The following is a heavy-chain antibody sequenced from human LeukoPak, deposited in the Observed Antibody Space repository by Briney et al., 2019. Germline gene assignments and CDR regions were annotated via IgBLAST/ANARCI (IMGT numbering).Heavy chain of an antibody. CDR1: GFAFSNFG. CDR3: VKEPPYFYDDSGYYHPPRHFQH. V-gene: IGHV3-30*18. CDR2: ISYDGSNK. Sequence: GGSLTLSCAASGFAFSNFGMHWVRQAPGKGLEWVAVISYDGSNKYFADSVRGRFTISRDNSRNTLDLQMKSLRAEDTAVYYCVKEPPYFYDDSGYYHPPRHFQHWGQGTLVTVSS. J-gene: IGHJ1*01. D-gene: IGHD3-3*01.